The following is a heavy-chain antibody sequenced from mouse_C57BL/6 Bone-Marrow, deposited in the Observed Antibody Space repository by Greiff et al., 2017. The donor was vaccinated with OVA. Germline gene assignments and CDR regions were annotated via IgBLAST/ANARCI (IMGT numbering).Heavy chain of an antibody. Sequence: EVQLQQSGAELVRPGASVKLSCTASGFNIKDDYMHWVKQRPEQGLEWIGWIDTEDGDTEYASKFQGKVTITADTSSITSYLQLSSRTSEDATVYYCTSYGNFDYWGQGTTLTVSS. CDR3: TSYGNFDY. CDR2: IDTEDGDT. CDR1: GFNIKDDY. D-gene: IGHD2-1*01. J-gene: IGHJ2*01. V-gene: IGHV14-4*01.